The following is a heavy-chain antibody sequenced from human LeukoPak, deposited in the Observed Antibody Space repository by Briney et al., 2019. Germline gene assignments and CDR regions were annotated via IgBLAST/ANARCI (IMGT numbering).Heavy chain of an antibody. CDR3: ARYYGDYQNWFDP. J-gene: IGHJ5*02. CDR2: IYYSGST. D-gene: IGHD4-17*01. Sequence: SQTLSLTCTVSGGSISSGDYYWSWIRQPPGKGLEWIGYIYYSGSTYYNPSLKSRVTISVDTSKNQFSLKLSSVTAADTAVYYCARYYGDYQNWFDPWGQGTLVTVSS. CDR1: GGSISSGDYY. V-gene: IGHV4-30-4*01.